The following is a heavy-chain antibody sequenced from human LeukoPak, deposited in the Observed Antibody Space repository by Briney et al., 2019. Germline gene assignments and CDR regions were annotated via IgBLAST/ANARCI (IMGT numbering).Heavy chain of an antibody. CDR2: IKQDGSEK. CDR3: ARLGVWTPGDYYDSSGPLDY. Sequence: GRSLRLSCAASGFTFSSYWMSWVRQAPGKGLEWVANIKQDGSEKYYVDSVKGRFTISRDNAKNSLYLQMNSLRAEDTAVYYCARLGVWTPGDYYDSSGPLDYWAREPWSPSPQ. J-gene: IGHJ4*02. D-gene: IGHD3-22*01. CDR1: GFTFSSYW. V-gene: IGHV3-7*01.